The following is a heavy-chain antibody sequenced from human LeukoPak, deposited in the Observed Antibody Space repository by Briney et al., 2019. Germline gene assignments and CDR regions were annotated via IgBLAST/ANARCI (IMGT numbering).Heavy chain of an antibody. V-gene: IGHV3-48*03. CDR2: ISSSGSTI. CDR1: GFTFSSYE. CDR3: ARTYSSSWYGYSGGCLDY. D-gene: IGHD6-13*01. Sequence: GGSLRLSCAASGFTFSSYEMNWVRQAPGKGLEWVSYISSSGSTIYYADSVKGRFTISRDNAKNSLYLQMNSLRAEDTAVYYCARTYSSSWYGYSGGCLDYWGQGTLVTVSS. J-gene: IGHJ4*02.